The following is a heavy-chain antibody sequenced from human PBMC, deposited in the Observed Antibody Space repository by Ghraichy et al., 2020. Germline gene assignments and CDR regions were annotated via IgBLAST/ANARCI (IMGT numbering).Heavy chain of an antibody. V-gene: IGHV3-23*01. D-gene: IGHD1-26*01. J-gene: IGHJ4*02. Sequence: GESLNISCAASGFTFSSYAMSWVRQAPGKGLEWVSAISGSGGSTYYADSVKGRFTISRDNSKNTLYLQMNSLRAEDTAVYYCAKDRWELDYWGQGTLVTVSS. CDR2: ISGSGGST. CDR3: AKDRWELDY. CDR1: GFTFSSYA.